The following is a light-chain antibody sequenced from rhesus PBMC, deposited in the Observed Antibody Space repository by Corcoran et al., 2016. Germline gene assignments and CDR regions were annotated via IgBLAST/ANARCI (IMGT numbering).Light chain of an antibody. V-gene: IGKV1-22*01. CDR3: LQYSSSPFT. CDR2: KAS. J-gene: IGKJ3*01. Sequence: DIQMTQSPSSLSASVGDKVTITCRASQGISSWLAWYQQKPGKAPKLLNYKASRLQSGVPSRLSGSGSGTDFTLTISSLQPEDFATYYCLQYSSSPFTFGPGTKLDIK. CDR1: QGISSW.